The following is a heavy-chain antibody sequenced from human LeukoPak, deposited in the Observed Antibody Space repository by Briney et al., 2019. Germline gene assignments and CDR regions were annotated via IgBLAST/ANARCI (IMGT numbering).Heavy chain of an antibody. J-gene: IGHJ4*02. Sequence: ASVKVSCKASGYTFTSYDINWVRQATGQGLEWMGWINPNSGGTNYAQKFQGRVTMTRDTSISTAYMELSRLRSDDTAVYYCARGGPIVVVPAAGDYWGQGTLVTVSS. D-gene: IGHD2-2*01. CDR3: ARGGPIVVVPAAGDY. CDR1: GYTFTSYD. CDR2: INPNSGGT. V-gene: IGHV1-2*02.